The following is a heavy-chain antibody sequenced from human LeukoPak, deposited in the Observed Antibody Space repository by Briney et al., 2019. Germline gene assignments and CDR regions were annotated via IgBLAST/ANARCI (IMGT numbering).Heavy chain of an antibody. Sequence: ASVKVSCKASGYTFTSYGISWVRQAPGQGLERMGWISAYNGNTNYAQKLQGRVTMTTDTSTSTAYMELRSLRSDDTAVYYCARDEDQLPTSYYYYYYGMDVWGQGTTVTVSS. CDR2: ISAYNGNT. V-gene: IGHV1-18*01. D-gene: IGHD2-2*01. J-gene: IGHJ6*02. CDR1: GYTFTSYG. CDR3: ARDEDQLPTSYYYYYYGMDV.